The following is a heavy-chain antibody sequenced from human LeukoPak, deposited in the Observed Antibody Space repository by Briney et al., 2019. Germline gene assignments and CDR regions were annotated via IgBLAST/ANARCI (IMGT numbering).Heavy chain of an antibody. CDR1: GYTFTGYY. CDR2: INPNSGGT. CDR3: ARDEGRVSGSFNP. V-gene: IGHV1-2*02. D-gene: IGHD3-10*01. Sequence: ASVKVSCKASGYTFTGYYMHWVRQAPGQGLEWMVWINPNSGGTNYAQKFQGRVTMTRDTSTTTAYMELRSLRSDDTAVYYCARDEGRVSGSFNPWGQGTLVTVSS. J-gene: IGHJ5*02.